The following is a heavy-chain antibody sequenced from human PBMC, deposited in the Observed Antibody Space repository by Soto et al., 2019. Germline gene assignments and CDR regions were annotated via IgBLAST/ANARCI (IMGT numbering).Heavy chain of an antibody. J-gene: IGHJ4*02. Sequence: SETLSLTCTVSGGSISSSSYYWGWIRQPPGKGLEWIGSIYYSGSTYYNPSLKSRVTISVDTSKNQFSLKLSSVTAADTAVFYCARHALDILTGYYHNFDHWGQGILVTVSS. CDR1: GGSISSSSYY. CDR3: ARHALDILTGYYHNFDH. CDR2: IYYSGST. D-gene: IGHD3-9*01. V-gene: IGHV4-39*01.